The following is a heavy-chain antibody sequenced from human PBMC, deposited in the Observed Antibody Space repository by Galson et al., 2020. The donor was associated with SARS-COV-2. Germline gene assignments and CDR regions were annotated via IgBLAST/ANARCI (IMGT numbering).Heavy chain of an antibody. Sequence: ASVKVSCKASGYTFTSYDINWVRQATGQGLEWMGWMNPNSGNTGYAQKFQGRVTMTRNTSISTAYMELSSLRSEDTAVYYCARAKTLITMIVVVITYFDYWGQGTLVTVSS. CDR2: MNPNSGNT. CDR3: ARAKTLITMIVVVITYFDY. CDR1: GYTFTSYD. D-gene: IGHD3-22*01. V-gene: IGHV1-8*01. J-gene: IGHJ4*02.